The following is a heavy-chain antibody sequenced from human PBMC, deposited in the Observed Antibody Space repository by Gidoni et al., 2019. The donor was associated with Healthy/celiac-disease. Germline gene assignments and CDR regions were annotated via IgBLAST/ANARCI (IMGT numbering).Heavy chain of an antibody. CDR1: GFTFDDYA. CDR2: ISWNSGSI. D-gene: IGHD3-22*01. J-gene: IGHJ6*03. CDR3: AKGSTDYYDSSDYYMDV. Sequence: EVQLVESGGGLVQPGRSLRLSCAASGFTFDDYAMHWVRQAPGKGLEWVSGISWNSGSIGYADSVKGRFTISRDNAKNSLYLQMNSLRAEDTALYYCAKGSTDYYDSSDYYMDVWGKGTTVTVSS. V-gene: IGHV3-9*01.